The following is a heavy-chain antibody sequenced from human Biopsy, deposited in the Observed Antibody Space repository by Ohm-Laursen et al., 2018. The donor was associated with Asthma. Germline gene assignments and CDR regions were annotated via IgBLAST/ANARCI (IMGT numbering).Heavy chain of an antibody. CDR1: GFTVSTNG. Sequence: SLSLSCAASGFTVSTNGMSWFRQPPGKGLEWVSVIYSGGGTYYADSVQGRVTISRDNSKNTLSLQMNSLRAEDTAVYYGARAYGGSFFSGSFDIWGQGTMVTVSS. CDR2: IYSGGGT. J-gene: IGHJ3*02. CDR3: ARAYGGSFFSGSFDI. V-gene: IGHV3-53*01. D-gene: IGHD4-23*01.